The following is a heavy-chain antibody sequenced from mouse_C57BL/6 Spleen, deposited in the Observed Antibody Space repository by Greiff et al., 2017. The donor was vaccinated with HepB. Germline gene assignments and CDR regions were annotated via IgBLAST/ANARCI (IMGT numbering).Heavy chain of an antibody. J-gene: IGHJ2*02. V-gene: IGHV1-50*01. CDR2: IAPSDSYT. Sequence: VQLQQPGAEFVKPGASVKLSCKASGYTFTSYWMQWVKQRSGQGLEWIGEIAPSDSYTNYNQKFKGKATLTADTSSSTAYMQLRSLTSEDSAVYYSARSSTTVVATYCFDYWGQSTSLTVSS. CDR1: GYTFTSYW. D-gene: IGHD1-1*01. CDR3: ARSSTTVVATYCFDY.